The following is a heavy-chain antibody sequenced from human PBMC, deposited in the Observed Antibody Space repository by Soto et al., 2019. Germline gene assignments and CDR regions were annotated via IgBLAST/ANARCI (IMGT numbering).Heavy chain of an antibody. D-gene: IGHD6-13*01. CDR1: GFTFSGSA. CDR2: IRSKANSYAT. Sequence: XGSLRLSCAASGFTFSGSAMHWVRQASGKGLEWVGRIRSKANSYATAYAASVKGRFTISRDDSKNTAYLQMNSLKTEDTAVYYCTRLVGQQLPNYYYYGMDVWGQGTTVTVSS. V-gene: IGHV3-73*01. J-gene: IGHJ6*02. CDR3: TRLVGQQLPNYYYYGMDV.